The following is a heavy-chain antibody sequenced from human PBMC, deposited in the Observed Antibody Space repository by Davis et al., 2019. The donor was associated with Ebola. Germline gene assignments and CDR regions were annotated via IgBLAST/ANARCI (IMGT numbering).Heavy chain of an antibody. CDR1: GGTFSSYA. CDR2: IIPIFGTA. CDR3: ARDRAIEYQLLSPFSNWFDP. Sequence: SVKVSCKASGGTFSSYAISWVRQAPGQGLEWMGGIIPIFGTANYAQKFQGRVTITADESTSTAYMELSSLRSEDTAVYYCARDRAIEYQLLSPFSNWFDPWGQGTLVTVSS. J-gene: IGHJ5*02. D-gene: IGHD2-2*01. V-gene: IGHV1-69*13.